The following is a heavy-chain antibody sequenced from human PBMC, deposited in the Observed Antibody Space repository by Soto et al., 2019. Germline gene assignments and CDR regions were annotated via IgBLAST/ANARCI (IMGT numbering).Heavy chain of an antibody. Sequence: EVQLVESGGGLIQPGGSLRLSCAASGFTVSSNYMSWVRQAPGKGLEWVSVIHSCGTTFYADSVKGRFTISRDSSKNTLYLQMNSLRAEDTAVYYCARDTKPPYYYGSGSFHGMDVWGQGTTVSVSS. J-gene: IGHJ6*02. V-gene: IGHV3-53*01. CDR3: ARDTKPPYYYGSGSFHGMDV. D-gene: IGHD3-10*01. CDR1: GFTVSSNY. CDR2: IHSCGTT.